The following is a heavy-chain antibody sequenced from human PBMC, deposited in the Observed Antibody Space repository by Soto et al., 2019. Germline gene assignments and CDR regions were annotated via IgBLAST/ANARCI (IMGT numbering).Heavy chain of an antibody. CDR1: GGSISSSY. Sequence: TSETLSLTCTVSGGSISSSYWSWIRQPPGKGLEWIGYMSYSGSTNYNPSLKSRVTISVDTSKTQFSLKLSSVTAADTALYYCARFLHYSYCYYMDVWGKGTTVTVSS. J-gene: IGHJ6*03. CDR2: MSYSGST. V-gene: IGHV4-59*01. CDR3: ARFLHYSYCYYMDV.